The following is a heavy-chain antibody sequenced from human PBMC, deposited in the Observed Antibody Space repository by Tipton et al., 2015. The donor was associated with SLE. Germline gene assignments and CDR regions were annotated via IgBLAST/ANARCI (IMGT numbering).Heavy chain of an antibody. V-gene: IGHV3-30*18. CDR3: AKSSSGWNDAFDI. J-gene: IGHJ3*02. Sequence: SLRLSCAASGFTFSSYGMHWVRQAPGKGLEWVAVIWYDGSNKYYADSVKGRFTISRDNSKNTLYLQMNSLRAEDTAVYYCAKSSSGWNDAFDIWGQGTMVPVSS. CDR1: GFTFSSYG. D-gene: IGHD6-19*01. CDR2: IWYDGSNK.